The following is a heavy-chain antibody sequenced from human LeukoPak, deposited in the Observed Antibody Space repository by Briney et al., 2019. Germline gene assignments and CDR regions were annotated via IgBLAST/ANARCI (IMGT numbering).Heavy chain of an antibody. CDR2: INWNGGST. Sequence: GGSLRLSCAASGFTFSSYWMSWVRQAPGKGLEWVSGINWNGGSTGYADSVKGRFTISRDNAKNSLYLQMNSLRAEDTALYYCARDEGIASFDYWGQGTLVTVSS. D-gene: IGHD6-13*01. V-gene: IGHV3-20*04. J-gene: IGHJ4*02. CDR1: GFTFSSYW. CDR3: ARDEGIASFDY.